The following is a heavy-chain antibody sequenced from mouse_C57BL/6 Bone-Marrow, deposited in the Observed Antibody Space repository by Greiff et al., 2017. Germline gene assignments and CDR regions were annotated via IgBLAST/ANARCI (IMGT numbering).Heavy chain of an antibody. CDR3: AREGLCLDYAMDY. D-gene: IGHD1-1*02. J-gene: IGHJ4*01. V-gene: IGHV1-69*01. CDR1: GYTFTSYW. Sequence: QVHVKQPGAELVMPGASVKLSCKASGYTFTSYWMHWVKQRPGQGLEWIGEIDPSDSYTNYNQKFKGKSTLTVDKSSSTAYMQLSSLTSEDSAVYYCAREGLCLDYAMDYWGQGTSVTVSS. CDR2: IDPSDSYT.